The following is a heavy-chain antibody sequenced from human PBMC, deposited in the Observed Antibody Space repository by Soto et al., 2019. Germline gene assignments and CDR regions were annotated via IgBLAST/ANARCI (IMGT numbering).Heavy chain of an antibody. V-gene: IGHV1-8*01. CDR3: ARLGGSSSWSLTVYYYYGMDV. Sequence: ASVKVSCKASGYTFTSYDINWVRQATGQGLEWMGWMNPNSGNTGYAQKFQGRVTMTTDTSTSTAYMELRSLRSDDTAVYYCARLGGSSSWSLTVYYYYGMDVWGQGTTVTVSS. J-gene: IGHJ6*02. D-gene: IGHD6-13*01. CDR2: MNPNSGNT. CDR1: GYTFTSYD.